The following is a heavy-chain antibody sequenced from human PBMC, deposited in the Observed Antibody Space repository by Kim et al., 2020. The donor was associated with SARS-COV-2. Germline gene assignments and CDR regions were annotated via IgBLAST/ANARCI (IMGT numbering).Heavy chain of an antibody. V-gene: IGHV4-59*01. D-gene: IGHD3-10*01. CDR3: AKLGGSGGDAFDI. CDR2: IYYSGST. Sequence: SETLSLTCTVSGGSFSSYYWSWIRQPPGKGLEWIGYIYYSGSTNYNPSLKSRVTISVDTSKNQFSLKLSYVTAADTAVYYCAKLGGSGGDAFDIWGHGTMVTVSS. J-gene: IGHJ3*02. CDR1: GGSFSSYY.